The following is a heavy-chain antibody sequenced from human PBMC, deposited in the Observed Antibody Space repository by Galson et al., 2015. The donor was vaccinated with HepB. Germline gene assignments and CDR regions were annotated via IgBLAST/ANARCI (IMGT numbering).Heavy chain of an antibody. CDR2: IIPIFGTA. CDR1: GGTFSSYA. Sequence: SVKVSCKASGGTFSSYAISWVRQAPGQGLEWMGGIIPIFGTANYAQKFQGRVTITADESTSTAYMELSSLRSEDTAVYYCARSRYCSSTSCYTFDYDSSGYYFGYFQHWGQGTLVTVSS. J-gene: IGHJ1*01. CDR3: ARSRYCSSTSCYTFDYDSSGYYFGYFQH. V-gene: IGHV1-69*13. D-gene: IGHD2-2*02.